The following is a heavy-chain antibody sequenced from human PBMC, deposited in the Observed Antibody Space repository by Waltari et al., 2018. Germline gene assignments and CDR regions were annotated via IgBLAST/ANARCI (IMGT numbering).Heavy chain of an antibody. V-gene: IGHV3-73*02. CDR3: TTPARGSGDYRGLGY. CDR2: IRSEAHNYAT. D-gene: IGHD4-17*01. Sequence: EVQLVESGGDLVQPGGALKLSCATSGCTFSDSTLHWVRQASGKGLDWVGRIRSEAHNYATVYAASVKGRFNISRYDSKNIAYLQMNSLKTEDTAVYYCTTPARGSGDYRGLGYWGQGTLVTVSS. CDR1: GCTFSDST. J-gene: IGHJ4*02.